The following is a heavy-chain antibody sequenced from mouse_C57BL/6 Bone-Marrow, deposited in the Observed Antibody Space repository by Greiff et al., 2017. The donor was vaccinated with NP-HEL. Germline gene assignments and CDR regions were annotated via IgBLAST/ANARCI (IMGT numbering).Heavy chain of an antibody. Sequence: QVHVKQPGAELVKPGASVKVSCKASGYTFTSYWMHWVKQRPGQGLEWIGRIHPSDSDTNYNQKFKGKATLTVDKSSSTAYMQLSSLTSEDSAVYYCAIGITYYYAMDYWGQGTSVTVSS. J-gene: IGHJ4*01. CDR2: IHPSDSDT. D-gene: IGHD1-3*01. CDR3: AIGITYYYAMDY. CDR1: GYTFTSYW. V-gene: IGHV1-74*01.